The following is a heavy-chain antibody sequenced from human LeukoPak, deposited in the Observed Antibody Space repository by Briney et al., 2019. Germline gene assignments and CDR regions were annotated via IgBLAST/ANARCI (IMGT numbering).Heavy chain of an antibody. CDR2: INPNSGGT. D-gene: IGHD6-19*01. Sequence: ASVKVSCKASGYTFTGYYMHWVRQAPGQGLEWMGWINPNSGGTNYAQKFQGRVTMTRDTSISTAYMELSRLRSDDTAVYYCARDGSSGWYWYYYYMDVWGKGTTVTVSS. J-gene: IGHJ6*03. CDR3: ARDGSSGWYWYYYYMDV. CDR1: GYTFTGYY. V-gene: IGHV1-2*02.